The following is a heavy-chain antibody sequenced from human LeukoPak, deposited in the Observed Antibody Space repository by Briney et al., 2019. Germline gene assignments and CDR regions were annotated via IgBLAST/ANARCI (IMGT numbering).Heavy chain of an antibody. J-gene: IGHJ5*02. Sequence: PSETLSLTCAVYGGSFSGYYWSWIRQPPGKGLEWIGEINHSGSTNYNPSLKSRVTISVDTSKNQFSLKLSSVTAADTAVYYCARSPRSRSSTSCYTGWFDPWGQGTLVTVSS. CDR3: ARSPRSRSSTSCYTGWFDP. CDR1: GGSFSGYY. D-gene: IGHD2-2*02. V-gene: IGHV4-34*01. CDR2: INHSGST.